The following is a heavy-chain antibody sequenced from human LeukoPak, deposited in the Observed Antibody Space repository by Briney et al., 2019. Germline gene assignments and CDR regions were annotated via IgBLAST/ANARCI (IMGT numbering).Heavy chain of an antibody. V-gene: IGHV3-23*01. Sequence: GGSLRLSCAASGFTFSNSAMSWVRQAPGKGPEWLSAISGSSGKTYYADSVRGRYTISRDNSRNTLSLLMNSLRAEDTALYYCAKAFGSRGLPAHDAFDIRGQGTLGTVSS. J-gene: IGHJ3*02. D-gene: IGHD3-10*01. CDR2: ISGSSGKT. CDR1: GFTFSNSA. CDR3: AKAFGSRGLPAHDAFDI.